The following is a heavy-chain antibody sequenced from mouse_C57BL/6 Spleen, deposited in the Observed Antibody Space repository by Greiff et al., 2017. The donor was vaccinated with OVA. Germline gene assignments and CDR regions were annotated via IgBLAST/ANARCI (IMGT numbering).Heavy chain of an antibody. J-gene: IGHJ1*03. CDR1: GFTFSSYA. CDR3: TRVATVVARGFDV. D-gene: IGHD1-1*01. Sequence: EVKLMESGEGLVKPGGSLKLSCAASGFTFSSYAMSWVRQTPEKRLEWVAYISSGGDYIYYADTVKGRFTISRDNARNTLYLQMSSLKSEDTAMYYCTRVATVVARGFDVWGTGTTVTVSS. V-gene: IGHV5-9-1*02. CDR2: ISSGGDYI.